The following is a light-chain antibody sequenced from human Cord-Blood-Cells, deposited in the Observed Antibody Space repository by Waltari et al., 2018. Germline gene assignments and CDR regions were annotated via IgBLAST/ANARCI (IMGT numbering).Light chain of an antibody. V-gene: IGKV3-15*01. J-gene: IGKJ1*01. CDR1: QSVSSN. CDR3: QQYNNWPPT. Sequence: EIVMTQSPATLSVSPGERATLSCRASQSVSSNLAWYQQKPGQAPRLLIYGASTRATGIPARCSGSGSGTEFTLTISSLQSEDFAVYYCQQYNNWPPTFVQGTKVEIK. CDR2: GAS.